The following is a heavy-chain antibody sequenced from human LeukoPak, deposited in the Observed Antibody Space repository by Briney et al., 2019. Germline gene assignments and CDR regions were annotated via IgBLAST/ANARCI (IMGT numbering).Heavy chain of an antibody. D-gene: IGHD5-18*01. Sequence: GGSLRLSCAASGFTFSSYAMSWVRQAPGKGPEWVSAIGGSGDYTYYADSVKGRFTISRDNSKNTLYLQMNSLGAEDTAVYYCAKESGYSYGYCGYWGQGTLVTVSS. J-gene: IGHJ4*02. CDR2: IGGSGDYT. CDR3: AKESGYSYGYCGY. CDR1: GFTFSSYA. V-gene: IGHV3-23*01.